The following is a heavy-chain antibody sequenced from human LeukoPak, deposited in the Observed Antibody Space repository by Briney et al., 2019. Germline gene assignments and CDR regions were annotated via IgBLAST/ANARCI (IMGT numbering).Heavy chain of an antibody. J-gene: IGHJ4*02. CDR2: ISYDGSNK. V-gene: IGHV3-30*04. CDR3: ARDEVAVACSLMATNDY. Sequence: PGRSLRLSCAASGFTFSSYAMHWVRQAPGKGLEWVAVISYDGSNKYYADSVKGRFTISRDNSKNTLYLQMNSLRAEDTAVYYCARDEVAVACSLMATNDYWGQGTLGTVSS. D-gene: IGHD6-19*01. CDR1: GFTFSSYA.